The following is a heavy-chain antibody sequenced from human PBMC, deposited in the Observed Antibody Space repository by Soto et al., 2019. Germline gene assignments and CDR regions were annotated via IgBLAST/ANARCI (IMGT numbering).Heavy chain of an antibody. Sequence: ASVKVSCKASGYTFTSYYMHWVRQAPGQGLEWMGIINPSGGSTSYAQKFQGRVTMTRDTSTSTVYMELSSLRSEDTAVYYCARAHAYCSSTSCPKYNWFDPWGQGTLVTVSS. CDR1: GYTFTSYY. CDR3: ARAHAYCSSTSCPKYNWFDP. J-gene: IGHJ5*02. V-gene: IGHV1-46*03. D-gene: IGHD2-2*01. CDR2: INPSGGST.